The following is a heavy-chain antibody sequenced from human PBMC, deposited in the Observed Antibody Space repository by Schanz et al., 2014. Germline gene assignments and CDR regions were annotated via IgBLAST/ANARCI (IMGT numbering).Heavy chain of an antibody. CDR2: VYHSGVT. CDR3: ARSTYDFWSAFDY. J-gene: IGHJ4*02. V-gene: IGHV4-59*08. D-gene: IGHD3-3*01. CDR1: GDSIGTYQ. Sequence: QVQLQESGPGLVKPSETLSLTCTVSGDSIGTYQWSWIRQPPGKGLEWIGYVYHSGVTTYKSSLKSRVSITVDTKKTQSSLSLTSVTAADTAVYYCARSTYDFWSAFDYWGQGILVAVSS.